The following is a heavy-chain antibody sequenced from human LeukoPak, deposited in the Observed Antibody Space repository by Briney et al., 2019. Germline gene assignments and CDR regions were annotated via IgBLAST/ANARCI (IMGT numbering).Heavy chain of an antibody. CDR1: GFTFSSYS. CDR2: ISSSSSTI. CDR3: ARKQGDYGDYPRLGYYFDY. J-gene: IGHJ4*02. V-gene: IGHV3-48*04. Sequence: PGGSLRLSCAASGFTFSSYSMNWVRQAPGKGLEWVSYISSSSSTIYYADSVKGRFTISRDNAKNSLYLQMNSLRAEDTAVYYCARKQGDYGDYPRLGYYFDYWGQGTLVTVSS. D-gene: IGHD4-17*01.